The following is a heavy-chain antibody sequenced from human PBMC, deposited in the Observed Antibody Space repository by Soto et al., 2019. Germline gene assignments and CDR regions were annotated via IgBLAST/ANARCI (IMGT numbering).Heavy chain of an antibody. CDR3: ARSTPGSSSTRNYGMDV. CDR2: INHSGST. J-gene: IGHJ6*02. V-gene: IGHV4-34*01. CDR1: GGSFSGYY. Sequence: SETLSLTCAVYGGSFSGYYWSWIRQPPGKGLEWIGEINHSGSTNYNPSLKSRVTISVDTSKNQFSLKLSSVTAADTAVYYCARSTPGSSSTRNYGMDVWGQGTTVTVS. D-gene: IGHD2-2*01.